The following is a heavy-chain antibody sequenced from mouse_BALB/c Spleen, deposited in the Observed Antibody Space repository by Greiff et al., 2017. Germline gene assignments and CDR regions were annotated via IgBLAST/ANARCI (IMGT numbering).Heavy chain of an antibody. V-gene: IGHV5-12-2*01. Sequence: EVQRVESGGGLVQPGGSLKLSCAASGFTFSSYTMSWVRQTPEKRLEWVAYISHGGGSTYYPDTVKGRFTISRDTAKNTLYLQMSSLKSEDTAMYYCARQGDMTLVGEAMDYWGQGTSVTVSS. CDR1: GFTFSSYT. D-gene: IGHD2-10*02. J-gene: IGHJ4*01. CDR2: ISHGGGST. CDR3: ARQGDMTLVGEAMDY.